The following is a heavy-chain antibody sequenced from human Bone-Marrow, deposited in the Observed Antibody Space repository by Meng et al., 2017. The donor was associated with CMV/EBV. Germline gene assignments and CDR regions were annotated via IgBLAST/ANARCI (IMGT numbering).Heavy chain of an antibody. V-gene: IGHV1-18*04. CDR3: ASPRMATLFD. Sequence: ASVKVSCKASGYTFTGYYMHWVRQAPGQGLEWMGWISAYNGNTNYAQKLQGRVTMTTDTSTSTAYMELRSLRSEDTAVYYCASPRMATLFDWGQGTLVTVSS. J-gene: IGHJ4*02. D-gene: IGHD5-24*01. CDR2: ISAYNGNT. CDR1: GYTFTGYY.